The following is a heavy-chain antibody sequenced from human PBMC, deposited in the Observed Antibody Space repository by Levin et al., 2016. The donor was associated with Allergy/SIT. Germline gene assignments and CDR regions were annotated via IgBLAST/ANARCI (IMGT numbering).Heavy chain of an antibody. CDR3: AKDTGSGTTFPDYYYYYGMDV. J-gene: IGHJ6*02. D-gene: IGHD1-7*01. Sequence: GGSLRLSCAASGFTFSSYAMSWVRQAPGKGLEWVSAISGSGGSTYYADSVKGRFTISRDNSKNTLYLQMNSLRAEDTAVYYCAKDTGSGTTFPDYYYYYGMDVWGQGTTVTVSS. CDR1: GFTFSSYA. CDR2: ISGSGGST. V-gene: IGHV3-23*01.